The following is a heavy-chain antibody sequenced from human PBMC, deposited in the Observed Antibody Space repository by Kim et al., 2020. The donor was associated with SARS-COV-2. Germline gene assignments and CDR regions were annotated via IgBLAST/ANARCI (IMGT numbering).Heavy chain of an antibody. Sequence: YPNPVKGRFTISSDNSKNTLYLKMNSLRAEDTAVYYCAKGHGRYYYYMDVWGKGTTVTVSS. D-gene: IGHD1-1*01. CDR3: AKGHGRYYYYMDV. J-gene: IGHJ6*03. V-gene: IGHV3-23*01.